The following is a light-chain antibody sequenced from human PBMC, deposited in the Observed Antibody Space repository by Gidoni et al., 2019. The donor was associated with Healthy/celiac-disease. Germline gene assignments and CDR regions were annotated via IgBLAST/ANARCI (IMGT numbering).Light chain of an antibody. J-gene: IGLJ3*02. Sequence: YVLTPPPLVSVAPGQTSRITCGGNNIGSKSVHWYQQKPGQAPVLVVYDDSDRPSGIPERCSGSNSGNTATLTISRVEAGDEADYYCQVWDSSSDHWVFGGGTKLTVL. CDR1: NIGSKS. CDR2: DDS. V-gene: IGLV3-21*02. CDR3: QVWDSSSDHWV.